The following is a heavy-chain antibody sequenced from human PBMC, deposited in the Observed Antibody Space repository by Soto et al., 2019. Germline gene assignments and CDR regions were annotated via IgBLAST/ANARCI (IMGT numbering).Heavy chain of an antibody. D-gene: IGHD2-2*01. J-gene: IGHJ4*02. CDR3: ARNWNLALVPAAYFDS. CDR2: ITDNGGDA. CDR1: GLTFGSRA. V-gene: IGHV3-23*01. Sequence: GGSLRLSCVASGLTFGSRAMSWVRQAPGEGLQWVATITDNGGDAKYADSVRGRFVISRDNSKKTLYLQMTSLTAADTAVYYFARNWNLALVPAAYFDSWGQGTLVTVSS.